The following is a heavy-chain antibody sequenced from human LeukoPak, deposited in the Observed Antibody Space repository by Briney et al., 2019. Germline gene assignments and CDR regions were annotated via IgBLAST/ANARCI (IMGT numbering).Heavy chain of an antibody. D-gene: IGHD6-6*01. J-gene: IGHJ4*02. CDR3: ARDPPAVAANTYG. Sequence: PGGSLRLSCAASGFTASNNYMRWVRQAPGKGLEWVSLIYSGGATFYADAVKGRFTISRDGSKNTLYLQMNSLRAEDTAVYYCARDPPAVAANTYGWGQGTLVTVSS. CDR2: IYSGGAT. V-gene: IGHV3-66*01. CDR1: GFTASNNY.